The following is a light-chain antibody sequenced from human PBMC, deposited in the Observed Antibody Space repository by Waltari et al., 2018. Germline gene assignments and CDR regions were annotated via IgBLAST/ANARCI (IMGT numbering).Light chain of an antibody. CDR3: QQYSSVPLT. J-gene: IGKJ4*01. V-gene: IGKV1-27*01. CDR1: QAIGNY. CDR2: ASS. Sequence: DIQMTQSPSSLSASVGDRVTITCRASQAIGNYLAWYQQKPGRVPKLLISASSTLQSGVPSRFSGSGSGTEFTLPISSLLPEDVATYYCQQYSSVPLTFGAGTRVEI.